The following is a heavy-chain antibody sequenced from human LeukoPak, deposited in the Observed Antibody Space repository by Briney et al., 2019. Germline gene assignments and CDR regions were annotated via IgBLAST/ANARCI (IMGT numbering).Heavy chain of an antibody. CDR2: ISGDGGIT. Sequence: GGSLRLSCAASEFTFNTYAVSWVRQAPGKGLEWVSAISGDGGITYYADSVRGRFTISRDNSKSTLYLQMNSLRAEDTAVYYCAKDLTPYYYGSGSYYRWGQGTLVTVSS. V-gene: IGHV3-23*01. CDR1: EFTFNTYA. J-gene: IGHJ4*02. CDR3: AKDLTPYYYGSGSYYR. D-gene: IGHD3-10*01.